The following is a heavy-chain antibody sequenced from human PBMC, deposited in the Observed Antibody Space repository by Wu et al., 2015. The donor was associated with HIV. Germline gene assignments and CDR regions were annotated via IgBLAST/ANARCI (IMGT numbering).Heavy chain of an antibody. V-gene: IGHV1-18*01. CDR2: VSNYNGNT. CDR3: ARWRSGASWFDP. Sequence: QVQLVQSGTEVKKPGASVKVSCKASGYTFKNYAITWVRQVPGQGLEWMGWVSNYNGNTNYAQKFQGRVTMTTDTSTSTAYMELRSLRSDDTAVYYCARWRSGASWFDPWGQGTLVTVSS. D-gene: IGHD1-26*01. J-gene: IGHJ5*02. CDR1: GYTFKNYA.